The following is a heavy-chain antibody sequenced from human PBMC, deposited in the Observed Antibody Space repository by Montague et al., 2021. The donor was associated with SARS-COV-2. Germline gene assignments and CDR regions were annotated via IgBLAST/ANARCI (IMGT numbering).Heavy chain of an antibody. V-gene: IGHV6-1*01. J-gene: IGHJ4*02. Sequence: CAISGDSVSGSWTSGAYRRQSRPNCRHCHSTTDYRCKWNNDYATSVESRISIDPDTSKHQFFLHLRSVTPEDTGVYYCVRITGSTQSCFDSWGQGTLVTVSS. CDR1: GDSVSGSWTS. D-gene: IGHD1-14*01. CDR2: TDYRCKWNN. CDR3: VRITGSTQSCFDS.